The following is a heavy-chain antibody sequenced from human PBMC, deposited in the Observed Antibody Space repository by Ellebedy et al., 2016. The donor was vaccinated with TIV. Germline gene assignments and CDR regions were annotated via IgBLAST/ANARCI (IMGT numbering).Heavy chain of an antibody. V-gene: IGHV4-61*01. Sequence: SETLSLTCNVSDDSISRSSYYWSWIRQPPGKGLEWIGYISYSGSTNYNSSLKSRVTISVDTSKNQFSLKLSSVTAADTAVYYCARDSVRGSGSYYRDYYYGMDVWGQGTTVTVSS. J-gene: IGHJ6*02. D-gene: IGHD3-10*01. CDR2: ISYSGST. CDR1: DDSISRSSYY. CDR3: ARDSVRGSGSYYRDYYYGMDV.